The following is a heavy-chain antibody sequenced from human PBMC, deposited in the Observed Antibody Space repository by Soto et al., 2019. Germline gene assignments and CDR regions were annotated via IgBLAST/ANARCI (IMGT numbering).Heavy chain of an antibody. CDR1: GGSISSSSYY. J-gene: IGHJ4*02. V-gene: IGHV4-39*01. D-gene: IGHD3-10*02. Sequence: SETLSLTCTVSGGSISSSSYYWGWIRQPPGKGLEWIGSIYYSGSTYYNPSLKSRVTISVDTSKNQFSLKLSSVTAADTAVYYCARLLIVRGDDYYFDYWGQGTLVTVSS. CDR2: IYYSGST. CDR3: ARLLIVRGDDYYFDY.